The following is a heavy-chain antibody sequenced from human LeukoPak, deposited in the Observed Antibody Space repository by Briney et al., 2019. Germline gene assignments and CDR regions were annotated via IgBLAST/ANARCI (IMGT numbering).Heavy chain of an antibody. D-gene: IGHD1-20*01. Sequence: GGSLRLSCAASGFTFSSDGIHWVRQAPGKGLEWVADIAPDGSYKYYADSLKGRFTISRDNSRNTLYLQMNSLRAEGTAVYYCAKGISGNSFYFDYWGQGTLVTVSS. V-gene: IGHV3-30*19. J-gene: IGHJ4*02. CDR3: AKGISGNSFYFDY. CDR2: IAPDGSYK. CDR1: GFTFSSDG.